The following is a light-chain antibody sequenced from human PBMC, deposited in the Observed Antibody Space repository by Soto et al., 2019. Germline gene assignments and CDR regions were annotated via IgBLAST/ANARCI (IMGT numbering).Light chain of an antibody. CDR1: QSVSMN. Sequence: EIVMTQSPATLSVSPGEGATLSCRASQSVSMNLAWYQQKPGQAPRLLLYDAATTAAGIPARFSGSGSGTEFTLTIRTLQSEDFAVYYCQQYYKSPITFGQGTRLDIK. J-gene: IGKJ5*01. CDR2: DAA. CDR3: QQYYKSPIT. V-gene: IGKV3-15*01.